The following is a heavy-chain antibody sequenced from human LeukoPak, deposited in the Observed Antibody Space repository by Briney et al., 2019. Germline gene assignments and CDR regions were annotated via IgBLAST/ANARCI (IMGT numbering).Heavy chain of an antibody. V-gene: IGHV3-66*01. CDR2: INSGGTT. Sequence: GGSLRLSCAASGFTVSSNYMNWVRQAPGKGLEWVSFINSGGTTYYADSVKGKFTISRDNAKNSLYLQMNSLRAEDTAVYYCARRGDLDYWGQGTLVTVSS. CDR1: GFTVSSNY. J-gene: IGHJ4*02. CDR3: ARRGDLDY.